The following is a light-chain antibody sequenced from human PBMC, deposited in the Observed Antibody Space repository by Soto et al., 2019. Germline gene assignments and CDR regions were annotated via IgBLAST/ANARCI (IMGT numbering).Light chain of an antibody. CDR1: QNISNW. CDR3: QQRTNWLT. Sequence: EVVLTQSPATLSLSLGERATLSCRASQNISNWLAWYHQKPGQAPRLLIYDASNRATGIPARFSGSGSVTDFTLTISRLEPEYFAVYYCQQRTNWLTFGGGTKVDIK. CDR2: DAS. J-gene: IGKJ4*01. V-gene: IGKV3-11*01.